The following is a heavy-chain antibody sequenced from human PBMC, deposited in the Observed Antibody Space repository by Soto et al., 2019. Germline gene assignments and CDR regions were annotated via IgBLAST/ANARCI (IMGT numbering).Heavy chain of an antibody. V-gene: IGHV1-69*06. CDR1: GGTFSSYA. CDR3: ARPSVGYYDSSGYYDY. D-gene: IGHD3-22*01. CDR2: IIPIFGTA. Sequence: QVQLVQSGAEVKKPGSSVKVSCKASGGTFSSYAISWVRQAPGQGLEWMGGIIPIFGTANYAQKFQGRVTINADKSTSTAYMELSSLRSEDTAVYYCARPSVGYYDSSGYYDYWGQGTLVTVSS. J-gene: IGHJ4*02.